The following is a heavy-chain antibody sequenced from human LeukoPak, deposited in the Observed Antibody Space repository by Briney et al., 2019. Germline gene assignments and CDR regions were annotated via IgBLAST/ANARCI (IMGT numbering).Heavy chain of an antibody. V-gene: IGHV3-21*01. D-gene: IGHD5-18*01. Sequence: GGSLRLSCAASGFSFSSYSMNWVRQTPGKGLEWVSSISRSSSSTFYADAVKGRFTISRDNAKNSLYLQMNSLRAEDTAVYYCTRDAGTRLKYSFGYGDYWGQGALVTVSS. CDR1: GFSFSSYS. CDR2: ISRSSSST. CDR3: TRDAGTRLKYSFGYGDY. J-gene: IGHJ4*02.